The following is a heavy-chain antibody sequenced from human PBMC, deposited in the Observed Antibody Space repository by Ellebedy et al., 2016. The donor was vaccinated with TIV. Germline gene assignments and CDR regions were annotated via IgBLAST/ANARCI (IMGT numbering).Heavy chain of an antibody. J-gene: IGHJ2*01. CDR2: IYFSGRS. Sequence: MPSETLSLTCTVSGGSIRSSSSYWGWFRQPPGKGLAWLGSIYFSGRSYFHPSLKSRLTISVDAPKNQFSLRLSSVTATDTAGYYCARHGVYTSGWYDSLCYFGLWGRGTLVTVSS. CDR1: GGSIRSSSSY. CDR3: ARHGVYTSGWYDSLCYFGL. V-gene: IGHV4-39*01. D-gene: IGHD6-19*01.